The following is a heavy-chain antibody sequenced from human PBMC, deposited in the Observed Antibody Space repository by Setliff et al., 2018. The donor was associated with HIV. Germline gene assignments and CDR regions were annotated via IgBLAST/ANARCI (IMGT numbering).Heavy chain of an antibody. CDR3: ARGHYFTDV. CDR2: ISGSGGST. D-gene: IGHD3-22*01. Sequence: PGGSLRLSCAASGFTFSSYAMSWVRQAPGKGLEWVSAISGSGGSTYYADSGEFRFTISRDNAKNSLYLQMNSLRAEDTAVYHCARGHYFTDVWGQGTTVTVSS. J-gene: IGHJ6*02. V-gene: IGHV3-23*01. CDR1: GFTFSSYA.